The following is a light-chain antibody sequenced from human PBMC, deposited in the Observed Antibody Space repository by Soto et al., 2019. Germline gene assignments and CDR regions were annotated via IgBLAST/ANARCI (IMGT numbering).Light chain of an antibody. Sequence: QSALNQPASGSGSPGQSITISFTGTSSDVGDFDCVSWYQQHPGKAPKLMIYEVSDRHSGVSKRFSGSKSGDTASLTISGLQAEDEADYYCSSYTSSRTLVFAGGTTVTVL. CDR1: SSDVGDFDC. J-gene: IGLJ2*01. CDR3: SSYTSSRTLV. CDR2: EVS. V-gene: IGLV2-14*01.